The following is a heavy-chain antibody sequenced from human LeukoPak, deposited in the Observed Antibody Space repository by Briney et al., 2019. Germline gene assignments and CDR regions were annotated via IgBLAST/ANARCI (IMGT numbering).Heavy chain of an antibody. CDR3: AREFWGLDY. Sequence: GGSLRLSCAASEFSFRTYWMNWVRQAPGKGLEWVASIKEDGSEKYYVGSVEGRFTISRDNAKNSPYLHMNSLRAEDTAVYYCAREFWGLDYWGQGTQVTVSS. D-gene: IGHD3-16*01. CDR1: EFSFRTYW. V-gene: IGHV3-7*04. J-gene: IGHJ4*02. CDR2: IKEDGSEK.